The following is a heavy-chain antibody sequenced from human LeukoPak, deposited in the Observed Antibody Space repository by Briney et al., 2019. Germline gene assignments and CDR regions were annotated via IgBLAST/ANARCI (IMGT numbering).Heavy chain of an antibody. CDR1: GFTFDDYG. CDR3: AKDWRRYYYDSSGGDAFDI. CDR2: INWNGGST. V-gene: IGHV3-20*04. J-gene: IGHJ3*02. D-gene: IGHD3-22*01. Sequence: GGSLRLSCAASGFTFDDYGMSWVRQAPGKGLEWVSGINWNGGSTGYADSVKGRFTISRDNAKNSLYLQMNSLRAEDTAVYYCAKDWRRYYYDSSGGDAFDIWGQGTMVTVSS.